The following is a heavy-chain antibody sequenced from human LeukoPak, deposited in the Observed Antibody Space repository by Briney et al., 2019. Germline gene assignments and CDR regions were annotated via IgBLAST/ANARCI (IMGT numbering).Heavy chain of an antibody. J-gene: IGHJ5*02. V-gene: IGHV4-38-2*02. D-gene: IGHD3-22*01. CDR1: GYSISSGYY. CDR3: ARGVDPSFDPQYYYDSSGYYFYWFDP. CDR2: IYHSGST. Sequence: SETLSLTCTVSGYSISSGYYWGWIRQPPGKGLEWIGSIYHSGSTYYNPSLKSRVTISVDTSKIQFSLKLSSVTAADTAVYYCARGVDPSFDPQYYYDSSGYYFYWFDPWGQGTLVTVSS.